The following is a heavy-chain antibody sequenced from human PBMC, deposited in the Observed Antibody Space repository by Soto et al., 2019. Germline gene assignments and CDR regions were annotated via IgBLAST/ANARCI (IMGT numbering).Heavy chain of an antibody. CDR3: ARHPRYSPNWFDP. CDR2: IYYSGST. V-gene: IGHV4-59*08. J-gene: IGHJ5*02. D-gene: IGHD4-4*01. CDR1: GGSISSYY. Sequence: SETLSLTCTVSGGSISSYYWSWIRQPPGKGLEWIGYIYYSGSTNYNPSLKSRVTISVDTSKNQFSLKLSSVTAADTAAYYCARHPRYSPNWFDPWGQGTLVTVSS.